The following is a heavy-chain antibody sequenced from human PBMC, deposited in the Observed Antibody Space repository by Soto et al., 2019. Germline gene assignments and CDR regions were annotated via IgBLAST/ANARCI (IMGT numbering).Heavy chain of an antibody. V-gene: IGHV3-23*01. Sequence: GSLRLSCAASGFPFSSYAMSWVRQAPGKGLEWVSTISGSGGSTYYADSVKGRFTISRDNSKNTLYLQMNSLRAEDTAVYYCAKNPSYSYGPYYMDVWGKGTTVTVSS. J-gene: IGHJ6*03. D-gene: IGHD5-18*01. CDR3: AKNPSYSYGPYYMDV. CDR2: ISGSGGST. CDR1: GFPFSSYA.